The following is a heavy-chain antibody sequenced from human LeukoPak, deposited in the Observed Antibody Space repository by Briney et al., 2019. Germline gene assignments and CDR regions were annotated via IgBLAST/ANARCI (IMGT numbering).Heavy chain of an antibody. CDR3: ASAHDTMVRGVSGY. V-gene: IGHV1-8*01. CDR2: MNPNSGNT. D-gene: IGHD3-10*01. Sequence: ASVTVSCKVSGYTFTSYDINWVRQATGQGLEWMGWMNPNSGNTGYAQKFQGRVTMTRNTSISTAYMELSSLRSEDTAVYYCASAHDTMVRGVSGYWGQGTLVTVSS. J-gene: IGHJ4*02. CDR1: GYTFTSYD.